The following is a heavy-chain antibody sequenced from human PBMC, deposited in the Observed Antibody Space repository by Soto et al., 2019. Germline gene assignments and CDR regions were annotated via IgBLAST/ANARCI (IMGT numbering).Heavy chain of an antibody. CDR3: ARPLSIAVAGGGSDDAFDI. J-gene: IGHJ3*02. Sequence: QVQLVQSGAEVKKPGSSVKVSCKASGGTFSSYAISWVRQAPGQGLEWMGGIIPIFGTANYAQKFQARVTITADKSTSTAYMELSSLRSEDTAVYYCARPLSIAVAGGGSDDAFDIWGQGTMVTVSS. D-gene: IGHD6-19*01. V-gene: IGHV1-69*06. CDR1: GGTFSSYA. CDR2: IIPIFGTA.